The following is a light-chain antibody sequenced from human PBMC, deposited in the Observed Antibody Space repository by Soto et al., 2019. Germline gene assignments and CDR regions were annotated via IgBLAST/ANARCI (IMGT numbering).Light chain of an antibody. CDR2: RNT. Sequence: QLVLTQPPSASGTPGQRVTISCSGTTSNIGSNAVDWYQHFPGTAPKLLILRNTQRPSGVPDRFSGSKSGTSASLAISGLQSEDEAAYYCAAWDDSLNAVLFGGGTKVTVL. CDR3: AAWDDSLNAVL. V-gene: IGLV1-44*01. CDR1: TSNIGSNA. J-gene: IGLJ2*01.